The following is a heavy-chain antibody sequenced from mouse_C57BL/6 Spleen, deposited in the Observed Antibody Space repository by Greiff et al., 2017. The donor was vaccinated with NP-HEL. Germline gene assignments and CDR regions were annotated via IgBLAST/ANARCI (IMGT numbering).Heavy chain of an antibody. CDR1: GYTFTSYW. Sequence: VQLQQPGAELVMPGASVKLSCKASGYTFTSYWMHWVKQRPGQGLEWIGEIDPSDSYTNYNQKFKGKSTLTVDKSSSTAYMQLSSLTSEDSAVYYCARRRGSSYAMDYWGQGTSVTVSS. V-gene: IGHV1-69*01. CDR2: IDPSDSYT. D-gene: IGHD1-1*01. J-gene: IGHJ4*01. CDR3: ARRRGSSYAMDY.